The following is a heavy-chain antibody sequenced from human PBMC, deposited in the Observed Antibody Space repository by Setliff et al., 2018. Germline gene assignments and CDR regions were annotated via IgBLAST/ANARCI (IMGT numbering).Heavy chain of an antibody. V-gene: IGHV1-46*01. CDR1: GYTFTSYY. CDR2: INPSGGST. D-gene: IGHD5-18*01. CDR3: ARVYGYSYGYEVYYYYGMDV. J-gene: IGHJ6*02. Sequence: VASVKVSCKASGYTFTSYYMHWVRQAPGQGLEWMGIINPSGGSTSYAQKFQGRVTMTRDTSTSTVYMELSSLRSEDTAVYYCARVYGYSYGYEVYYYYGMDVWGQGATVTVSS.